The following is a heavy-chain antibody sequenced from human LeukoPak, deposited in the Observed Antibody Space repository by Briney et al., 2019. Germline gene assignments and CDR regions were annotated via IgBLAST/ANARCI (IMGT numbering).Heavy chain of an antibody. J-gene: IGHJ6*02. CDR2: TYFRSKWYN. V-gene: IGHV6-1*01. D-gene: IGHD2-8*02. CDR3: ARGLLVGHPYYCAMDV. CDR1: GDSVSSNSAT. Sequence: SQTLSLTYAISGDSVSSNSATWTWIRQSPSSGLEWLGGTYFRSKWYNDSAESVKSRISINPDTSKNQFSLQLSSVTPEHTAVYYCARGLLVGHPYYCAMDVWGQGTTVTVSS.